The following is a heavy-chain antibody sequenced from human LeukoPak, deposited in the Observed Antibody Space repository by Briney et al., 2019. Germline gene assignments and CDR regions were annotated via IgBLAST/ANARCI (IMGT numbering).Heavy chain of an antibody. J-gene: IGHJ5*02. CDR1: GGSFSGYY. D-gene: IGHD2-2*01. Sequence: SETLSLTCAVYGGSFSGYYWSWIRQPPGKGLEWIGEINHSGSTNYNPSLKSRVTISVDTSKNQFSLKLSSVTAADTAVYYCARRGGYCSSTSCLYRFDPWGQGNLVTVSS. CDR2: INHSGST. CDR3: ARRGGYCSSTSCLYRFDP. V-gene: IGHV4-34*01.